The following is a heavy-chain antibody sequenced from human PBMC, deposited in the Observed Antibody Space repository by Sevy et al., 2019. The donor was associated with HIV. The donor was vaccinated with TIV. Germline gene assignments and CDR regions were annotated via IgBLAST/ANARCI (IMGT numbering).Heavy chain of an antibody. CDR1: GFTFSSYG. D-gene: IGHD3-10*01. CDR2: IRYDGSTK. Sequence: GGSLRLSCAASGFTFSSYGMHWVRQAPGKGLEWVAFIRYDGSTKYYADSVKGRFTISIDNSKNTLYLQMNSLRGDDTSLYYCAKGLGMVQGALLSDDIWGQGTMVTVSS. V-gene: IGHV3-30*02. CDR3: AKGLGMVQGALLSDDI. J-gene: IGHJ3*02.